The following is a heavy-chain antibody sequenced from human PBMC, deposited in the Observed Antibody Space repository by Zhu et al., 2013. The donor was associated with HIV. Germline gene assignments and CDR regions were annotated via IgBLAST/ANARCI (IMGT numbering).Heavy chain of an antibody. V-gene: IGHV1-69*12. CDR2: IIPIFGIA. CDR3: ARGEHYDSSGYCPFDY. Sequence: QVHLVQSGAEVKKPGSSVKVSCKASGGTFSSYGISWVRQAPGQGLEWMGWIIPIFGIANYAQKFQGRVTITADESTSTAYMELSSLRSEDTAVYYCARGEHYDSSGYCPFDYWGQGTLVTVSS. D-gene: IGHD3-22*01. CDR1: GGTFSSYG. J-gene: IGHJ4*02.